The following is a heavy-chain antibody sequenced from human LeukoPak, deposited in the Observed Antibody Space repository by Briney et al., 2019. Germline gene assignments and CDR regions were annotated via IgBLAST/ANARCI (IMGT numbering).Heavy chain of an antibody. D-gene: IGHD5-18*01. J-gene: IGHJ4*02. V-gene: IGHV1-18*01. CDR1: GYTFINYD. Sequence: ASVKVSCKASGYTFINYDFSWVRQAPGQGLEWMGWISTYNGNTNYAQKLQGRVTITADESTSTAYMELSSLRSEDTAVYYCARGSYSYGYAFDYWGQGTLVTVSS. CDR2: ISTYNGNT. CDR3: ARGSYSYGYAFDY.